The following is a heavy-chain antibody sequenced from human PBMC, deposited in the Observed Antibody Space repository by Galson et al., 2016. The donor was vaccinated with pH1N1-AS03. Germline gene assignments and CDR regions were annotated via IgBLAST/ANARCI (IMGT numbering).Heavy chain of an antibody. J-gene: IGHJ4*02. CDR1: GFIFSTYA. V-gene: IGHV3-23*01. D-gene: IGHD1-14*01. CDR3: VRRSTWGTGGTFSFAY. Sequence: LRLSCAASGFIFSTYAMSWVRQAQGKGLEWVCSISGSGGDTYYGDSVKGRFTIFSANSRNTVYLQMNSLRAEDTDVYYCVRRSTWGTGGTFSFAYWGQGTLVAVSS. CDR2: ISGSGGDT.